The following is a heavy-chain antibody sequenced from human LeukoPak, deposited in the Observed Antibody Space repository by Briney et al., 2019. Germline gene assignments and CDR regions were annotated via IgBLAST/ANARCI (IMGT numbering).Heavy chain of an antibody. V-gene: IGHV3-30-3*01. D-gene: IGHD2-2*01. Sequence: AGGSLRLSCAASGFTFSSYAMHWVRQAPGKGLEWVAVISYDGSNKYYADSVKGRFTISRDNSKNTLYLQMNSLRAEDTAVYYCARVDQYCSSTSCSVDYWGQGTLVTVSS. CDR2: ISYDGSNK. J-gene: IGHJ4*02. CDR1: GFTFSSYA. CDR3: ARVDQYCSSTSCSVDY.